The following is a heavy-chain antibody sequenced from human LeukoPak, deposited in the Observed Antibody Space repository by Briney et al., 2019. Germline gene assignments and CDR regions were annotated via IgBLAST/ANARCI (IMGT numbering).Heavy chain of an antibody. Sequence: GGSLRLSCAASGFTVGSNYMCWVRQAPGQALEWVSVIYSGGSTYYADSVKGRFTISRDNSKNTLYLQMNGLRAEDTAVYYCARAVPAFDYWGQGTLVTVSS. CDR3: ARAVPAFDY. CDR2: IYSGGST. CDR1: GFTVGSNY. J-gene: IGHJ4*02. V-gene: IGHV3-53*01. D-gene: IGHD2-2*01.